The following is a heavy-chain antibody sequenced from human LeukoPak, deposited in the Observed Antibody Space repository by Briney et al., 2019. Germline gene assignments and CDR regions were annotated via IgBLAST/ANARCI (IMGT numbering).Heavy chain of an antibody. CDR3: ARDSFHDYSNYDSYYYYGMDV. CDR1: GYTFTNYG. CDR2: ISAYNGNT. D-gene: IGHD4-11*01. J-gene: IGHJ6*02. V-gene: IGHV1-18*01. Sequence: ASVKVSCKASGYTFTNYGISWVRQAPGQGLEWMGWISAYNGNTNYAQKLQGRVTMTTDTSTSTAYMELRSLRSDDTAVYYCARDSFHDYSNYDSYYYYGMDVWGQGTTVTVSS.